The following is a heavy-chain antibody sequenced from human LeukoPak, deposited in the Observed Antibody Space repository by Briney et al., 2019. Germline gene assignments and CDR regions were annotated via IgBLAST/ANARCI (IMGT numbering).Heavy chain of an antibody. J-gene: IGHJ4*02. CDR3: ARQTGSGLFILP. Sequence: PSETLSLTCTVSGDSISSSNCYWGWIRQPPGKGLEWIGSIYFSGGTNYNPSLKSRVTISVDTSKNQFSLRLTSVTAADTAVYYCARQTGSGLFILPGGQGTLVTVSS. CDR1: GDSISSSNCY. V-gene: IGHV4-39*01. D-gene: IGHD3/OR15-3a*01. CDR2: IYFSGGT.